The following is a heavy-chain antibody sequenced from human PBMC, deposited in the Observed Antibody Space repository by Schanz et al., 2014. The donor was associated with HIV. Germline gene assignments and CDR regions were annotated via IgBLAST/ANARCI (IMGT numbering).Heavy chain of an antibody. CDR2: INHSGDT. CDR3: ARGGGGLDAFDI. Sequence: QVHLQQWGAGLLKPSETLSLTCTVYGGSFSAYYWSWIRQPPGEGLEGIGEINHSGDTNYNPSLKSRVTISVDTSKTQFSLKLDSVTAADTAVYYCARGGGGLDAFDIWGQGTMVTVSS. V-gene: IGHV4-34*01. CDR1: GGSFSAYY. J-gene: IGHJ3*02. D-gene: IGHD3-16*01.